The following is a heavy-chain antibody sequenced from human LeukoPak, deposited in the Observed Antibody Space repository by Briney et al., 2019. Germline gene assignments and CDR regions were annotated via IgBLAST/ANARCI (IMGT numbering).Heavy chain of an antibody. D-gene: IGHD6-19*01. CDR3: ARDIAYSSGCRVDY. CDR2: IYHSGST. J-gene: IGHJ4*02. CDR1: GYSISSGYY. V-gene: IGHV4-38-2*02. Sequence: SETLSLTCTVSGYSISSGYYWGWIRQPPGKGLEWIGSIYHSGSTYYNPSLKSRVAISVDTSKNQFSLKLSSVTAADTAVYYCARDIAYSSGCRVDYWGQGTLVTDSS.